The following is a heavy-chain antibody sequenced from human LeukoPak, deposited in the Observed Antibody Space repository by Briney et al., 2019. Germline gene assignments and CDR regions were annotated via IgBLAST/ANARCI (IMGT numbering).Heavy chain of an antibody. CDR3: AREGSEPYYMDA. Sequence: PSETLSLTCTVSGGSISSYYWSWIRQPPGKGLEWIGYIYYSGSTNYNPSLKSRVTISVDKSKNQFSLKLSSVTAADTAVYYCAREGSEPYYMDAWGKGTTVTVSS. V-gene: IGHV4-59*12. CDR1: GGSISSYY. J-gene: IGHJ6*03. CDR2: IYYSGST.